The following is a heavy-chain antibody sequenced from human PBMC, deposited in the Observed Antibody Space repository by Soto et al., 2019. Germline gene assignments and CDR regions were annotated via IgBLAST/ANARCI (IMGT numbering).Heavy chain of an antibody. J-gene: IGHJ4*02. CDR3: AKDRGIQLPFDY. V-gene: IGHV3-23*01. D-gene: IGHD5-18*01. CDR1: GFTLSTYA. Sequence: GGSLRLSCAASGFTLSTYAMTWVRQAPGKGLEWVSAIDGGAGNNYYIDSLKGRFTITRDNSKNTLYLQMNSLRAEDTAVYYCAKDRGIQLPFDYWGQGTLVPVSS. CDR2: IDGGAGNN.